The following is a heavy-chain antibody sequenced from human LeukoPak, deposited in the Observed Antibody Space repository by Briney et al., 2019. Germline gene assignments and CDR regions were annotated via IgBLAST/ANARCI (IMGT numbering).Heavy chain of an antibody. J-gene: IGHJ4*02. V-gene: IGHV3-9*01. D-gene: IGHD6-19*01. CDR2: ISWNSGSI. Sequence: GRSLRPSCAASGFTFDDYAMHWVRQAPGKGLEWVSGISWNSGSIGYADSVKGRFTISRDNAKNSLYLQMNSLRAEDTALYYCAKDSSGWSGLFDYWGQGTLVTVSS. CDR1: GFTFDDYA. CDR3: AKDSSGWSGLFDY.